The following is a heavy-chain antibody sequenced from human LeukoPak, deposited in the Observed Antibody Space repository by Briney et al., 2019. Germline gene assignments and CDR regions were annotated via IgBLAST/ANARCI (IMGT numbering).Heavy chain of an antibody. J-gene: IGHJ4*02. CDR3: ARGRCSGGNCYSNFEY. CDR1: GFTFSSYE. V-gene: IGHV3-48*03. D-gene: IGHD2-15*01. CDR2: TSSSGSTI. Sequence: HPGGSLRLSCAASGFTFSSYEMNWVRQAPGKGLQWVSYTSSSGSTIYYADSVKGRFTISRDNAKNSLYLQMNSLRAEDTAVYYCARGRCSGGNCYSNFEYWGQGTLVTVSS.